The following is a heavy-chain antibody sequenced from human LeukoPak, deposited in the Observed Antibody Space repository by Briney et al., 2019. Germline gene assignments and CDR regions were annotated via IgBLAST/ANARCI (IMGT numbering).Heavy chain of an antibody. CDR1: GGSISSSSYY. CDR3: ARQIVLMVYAIRYFDY. J-gene: IGHJ4*02. D-gene: IGHD2-8*01. V-gene: IGHV4-39*01. CDR2: IYYSGST. Sequence: SETLSLTCTVSGGSISSSSYYWGRIRQPPGKGLEWIGSIYYSGSTYYNPSLKSRVTISVDTSKNQFSLKLSSVTAADTAVYYCARQIVLMVYAIRYFDYWGQGTLVTVSS.